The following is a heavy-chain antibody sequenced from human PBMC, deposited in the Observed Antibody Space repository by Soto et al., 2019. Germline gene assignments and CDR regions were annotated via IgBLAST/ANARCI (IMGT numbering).Heavy chain of an antibody. V-gene: IGHV1-69*02. D-gene: IGHD1-1*01. Sequence: QVQLVQSGAEVKKPGSSVTVSCKAAGGTVSSYTSSRVRQSPGHVLEWMGRIIPILRIANYAKKYQGRVTITANKSTSTAYMELSSRRSEDTAVYYCRNDYAMDVWGQGTTVTVSS. CDR1: GGTVSSYT. J-gene: IGHJ6*02. CDR2: IIPILRIA. CDR3: RNDYAMDV.